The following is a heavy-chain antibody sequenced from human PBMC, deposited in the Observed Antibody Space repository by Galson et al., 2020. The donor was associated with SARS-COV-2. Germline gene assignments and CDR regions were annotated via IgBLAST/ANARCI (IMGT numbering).Heavy chain of an antibody. CDR3: ARHFRELSRYNWFDP. J-gene: IGHJ5*02. V-gene: IGHV4-39*01. CDR1: GGSISSSSYY. Sequence: SETLSLTCTVSGGSISSSSYYWGWIRQPPGKGLEWIGSIYYSGSTYYNPSLKSQVTISVDTSKNQFSLKLSSVTAADTAVYYCARHFRELSRYNWFDPWGQGTLVTVSS. D-gene: IGHD3-10*01. CDR2: IYYSGST.